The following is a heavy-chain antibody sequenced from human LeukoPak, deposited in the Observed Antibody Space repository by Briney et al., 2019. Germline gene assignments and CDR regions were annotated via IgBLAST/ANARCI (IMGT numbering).Heavy chain of an antibody. J-gene: IGHJ4*02. D-gene: IGHD6-13*01. Sequence: GGSLRLSCVGSGFIFNSAWVGWVRQVPGKGLEWVGRIKSKKDGGTADYAAPVKDRFTISRDDSENTLFLQMNSLKTEDTAVYYCTTGLASAGHDGYWGQGTLVTVSS. CDR3: TTGLASAGHDGY. CDR1: GFIFNSAW. CDR2: IKSKKDGGTA. V-gene: IGHV3-15*05.